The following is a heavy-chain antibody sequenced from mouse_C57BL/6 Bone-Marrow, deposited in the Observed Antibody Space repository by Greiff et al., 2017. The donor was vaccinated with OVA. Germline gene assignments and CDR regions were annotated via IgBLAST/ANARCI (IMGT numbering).Heavy chain of an antibody. J-gene: IGHJ3*01. CDR3: ARDGNVAY. V-gene: IGHV1-76*01. Sequence: QVQLQQSGAELVRPGASVKLSCKASGYTFTDYYINWVKQRPGQGLEWIARIYPGSGNTYYNEKFKGKATLTAEKSSSTAYMQLSSLTSEDSAVYFCARDGNVAYWGQGTLVTVSA. CDR1: GYTFTDYY. CDR2: IYPGSGNT. D-gene: IGHD2-1*01.